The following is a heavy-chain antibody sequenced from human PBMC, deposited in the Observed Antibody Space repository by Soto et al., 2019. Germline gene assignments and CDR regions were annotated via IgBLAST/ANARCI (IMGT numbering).Heavy chain of an antibody. Sequence: QVQLVEAGGGVVQPGRSLRLSCAASGFTFSSYAMHWVRQAPGKGLEWVAVISYDGSNKYYADSVKGRFTISRDNSKNTLYLQMNSLRAEDTAVYYWAGRITMIVVVDDYYGMDVWGQGTTVTVSS. CDR1: GFTFSSYA. CDR2: ISYDGSNK. V-gene: IGHV3-30-3*01. CDR3: AGRITMIVVVDDYYGMDV. J-gene: IGHJ6*02. D-gene: IGHD3-22*01.